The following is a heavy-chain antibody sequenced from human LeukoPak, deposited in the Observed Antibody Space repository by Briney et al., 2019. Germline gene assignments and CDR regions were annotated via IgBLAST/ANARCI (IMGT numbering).Heavy chain of an antibody. Sequence: SETLSLTCAVYGGSFSGYYWSWIRQPPGKGLGWIGCIYYSGSTNYNPSPTSRVTISVDTSKNQFSLRLSSVTAADTAVYYCAGWYYDSSGYFWGQGTLVTVSS. D-gene: IGHD3-22*01. CDR3: AGWYYDSSGYF. CDR2: IYYSGST. V-gene: IGHV4-59*01. J-gene: IGHJ4*02. CDR1: GGSFSGYY.